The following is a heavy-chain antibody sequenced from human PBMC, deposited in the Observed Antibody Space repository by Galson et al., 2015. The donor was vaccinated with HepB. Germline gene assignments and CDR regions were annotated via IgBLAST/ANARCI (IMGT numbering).Heavy chain of an antibody. CDR1: GFTFSSSA. V-gene: IGHV3-48*01. D-gene: IGHD5-18*01. CDR2: ISSSSSTI. Sequence: SLRLSCAASGFTFSSSAMNWVRQAPGKGLEWVSYISSSSSTIYYADSVKGRFTISRDNAKNSLYLQMNSLRAEDTAVYYCARGLRGGYSYVSDAAAGKNDYWGQGTLVTVSS. J-gene: IGHJ4*02. CDR3: ARGLRGGYSYVSDAAAGKNDY.